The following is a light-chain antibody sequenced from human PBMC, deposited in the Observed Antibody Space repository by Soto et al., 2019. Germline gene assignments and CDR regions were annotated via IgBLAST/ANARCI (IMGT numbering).Light chain of an antibody. CDR3: QQYGSSQET. CDR1: QSVSSSY. CDR2: GAS. J-gene: IGKJ1*01. Sequence: EIVLTQSPGTLSLSPGERATLSCRASQSVSSSYLAWFRQKPGQAPRLLIYGASSRATGIPDRFSGSGSGTAFTLTISRLEPEDFAVYYCQQYGSSQETFGQGTKVEIK. V-gene: IGKV3-20*01.